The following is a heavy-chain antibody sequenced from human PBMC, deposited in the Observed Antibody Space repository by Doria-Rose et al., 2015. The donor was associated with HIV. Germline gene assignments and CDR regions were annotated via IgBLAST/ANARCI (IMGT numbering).Heavy chain of an antibody. J-gene: IGHJ6*02. V-gene: IGHV4-34*01. CDR3: ARGLLRGGWNDVDYYYGMDV. CDR2: INPSGST. Sequence: QVQLQESGAGLVKPSETLSLTCAVFGGSSSGYYWSWTRQPPGKGLEWIGEINPSGSTNYKTSLQSRVTISLDTSKNLFSLKLSSVTAADTAVYYCARGLLRGGWNDVDYYYGMDVWGQGTTVTVSS. CDR1: GGSSSGYY. D-gene: IGHD1-1*01.